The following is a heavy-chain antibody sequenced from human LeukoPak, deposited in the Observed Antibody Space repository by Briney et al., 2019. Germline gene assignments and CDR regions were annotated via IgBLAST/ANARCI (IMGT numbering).Heavy chain of an antibody. D-gene: IGHD3-10*01. Sequence: GASVKVSCKASGYSFINYGITWVRQAPGQGLEWMGWISAYNSAYKGNTHYAQKLQGRVTMTTDTSTNTGYMELRSLSPDDTAVYYCAREYGSGSYTGIDYWGQGTLVTVSS. V-gene: IGHV1-18*01. J-gene: IGHJ4*02. CDR3: AREYGSGSYTGIDY. CDR2: ISAYNSAYKGNT. CDR1: GYSFINYG.